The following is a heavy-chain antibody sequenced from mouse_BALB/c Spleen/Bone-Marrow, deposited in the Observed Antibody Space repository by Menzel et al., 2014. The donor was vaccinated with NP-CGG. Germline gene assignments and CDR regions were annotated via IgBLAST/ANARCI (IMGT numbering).Heavy chain of an antibody. V-gene: IGHV1S135*01. CDR3: ARKLVGDY. Sequence: EVKLMESGPELVKPGASVKVSCRASGYSFTDYNMFWVKQSHGKSLEWIGYIDPGNGYTTYNQRFKGKATLTVDKSSSTAFMHLNSLTSGDSAVYYCARKLVGDYWGQGTTLTVSS. D-gene: IGHD1-3*01. CDR2: IDPGNGYT. CDR1: GYSFTDYN. J-gene: IGHJ2*01.